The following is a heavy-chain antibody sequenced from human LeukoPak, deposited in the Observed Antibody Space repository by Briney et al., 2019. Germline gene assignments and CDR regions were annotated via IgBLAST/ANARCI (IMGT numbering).Heavy chain of an antibody. CDR1: GFTFTNAW. CDR3: TTDLGTYYHGSQRLIPIDY. D-gene: IGHD3-10*01. CDR2: IKSKTDSELT. Sequence: GGPLRLPCVDSGFTFTNAWMSGVGKAPGKGLEWIGRIKSKTDSELTNYAERVRGRFTISRDDSKSAVYLQMNSLKIEDTAVYYCTTDLGTYYHGSQRLIPIDYWGQGTLVTVSS. V-gene: IGHV3-15*01. J-gene: IGHJ4*02.